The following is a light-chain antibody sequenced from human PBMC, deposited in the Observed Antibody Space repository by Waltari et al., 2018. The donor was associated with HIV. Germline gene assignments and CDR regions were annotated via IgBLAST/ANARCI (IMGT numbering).Light chain of an antibody. CDR2: DDN. Sequence: SYELTQSPSVSVSPGQTARTTCSGDALPRKYAYWYQQKPVQASVLVIYDDNKRHSGMPERFSASSAATVATLTISGAQVADEADYYCYSTDSAVDQWVFGGGTKLTVL. J-gene: IGLJ3*02. CDR3: YSTDSAVDQWV. CDR1: ALPRKY. V-gene: IGLV3-10*01.